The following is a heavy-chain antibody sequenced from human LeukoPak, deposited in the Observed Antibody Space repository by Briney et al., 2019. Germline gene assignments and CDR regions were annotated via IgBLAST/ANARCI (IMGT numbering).Heavy chain of an antibody. Sequence: GGSLRLSCAASGFTFSTYWMSWVRQAPGKGLEWGANINQDGSAKYYVDFVKGQFNISRDNAKNSLYLPMNSLRAEDTAVYYCARQPFDYWGQGTLVTVSS. CDR3: ARQPFDY. J-gene: IGHJ4*02. V-gene: IGHV3-7*01. CDR1: GFTFSTYW. D-gene: IGHD6-13*01. CDR2: INQDGSAK.